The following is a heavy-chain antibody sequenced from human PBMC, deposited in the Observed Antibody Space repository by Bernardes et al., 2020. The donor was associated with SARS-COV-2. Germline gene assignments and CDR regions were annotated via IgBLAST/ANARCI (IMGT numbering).Heavy chain of an antibody. J-gene: IGHJ4*02. D-gene: IGHD3-10*01. CDR2: INQDGSQK. CDR3: ARAYSLDYYASGSYLDY. Sequence: GGSLRLSCAASGFSLRSSWMSWVRQAPGKGLEWVANINQDGSQKYYVDSVEGRFTISRDNARNSLFLQMSSLRGEDTAVYYCARAYSLDYYASGSYLDYWGPGTLATVSS. CDR1: GFSLRSSW. V-gene: IGHV3-7*03.